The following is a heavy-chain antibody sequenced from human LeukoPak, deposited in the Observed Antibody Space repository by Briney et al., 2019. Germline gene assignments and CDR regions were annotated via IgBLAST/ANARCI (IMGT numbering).Heavy chain of an antibody. D-gene: IGHD1-26*01. V-gene: IGHV3-15*01. CDR2: IKSKTDGGTT. J-gene: IGHJ4*02. CDR1: GFTFSDAW. CDR3: TTRGGSFSIFDY. Sequence: GGSLRLSCAASGFTFSDAWMSWVRQAPGKGLEWVGRIKSKTDGGTTNYAAPVKGRFTISRDDSKNTLYLQMNSLKTEDTAVYYCTTRGGSFSIFDYWGQGTLVTVSS.